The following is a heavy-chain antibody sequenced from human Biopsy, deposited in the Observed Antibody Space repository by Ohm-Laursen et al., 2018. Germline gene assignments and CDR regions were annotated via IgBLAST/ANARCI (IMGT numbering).Heavy chain of an antibody. CDR3: ARGPHSGSHSCFDY. CDR2: IITMFGTA. J-gene: IGHJ4*02. D-gene: IGHD1-26*01. CDR1: GGTFINYA. V-gene: IGHV1-69*13. Sequence: ASVKVSCKASGGTFINYAISWVRQAPGQGLEWMGGIITMFGTANYAQMFQGRVTISADESTSTSYMELSSLTTEDTAIYYCARGPHSGSHSCFDYWGRGTLVTISS.